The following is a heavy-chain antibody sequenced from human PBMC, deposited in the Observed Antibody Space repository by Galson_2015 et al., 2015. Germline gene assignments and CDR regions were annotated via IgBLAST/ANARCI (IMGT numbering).Heavy chain of an antibody. CDR2: VSWNSGSI. CDR1: GFTFDGYA. J-gene: IGHJ3*01. CDR3: VKDKGITVAPANAFDF. V-gene: IGHV3-9*01. Sequence: SLRLSCAASGFTFDGYALHRVRQAPGKGLEWVSGVSWNSGSIVYADSVKGRFTVSRDNAKNSLYLQMNSLRPEDTAFYYCVKDKGITVAPANAFDFWGQGTLVTVSS. D-gene: IGHD6-19*01.